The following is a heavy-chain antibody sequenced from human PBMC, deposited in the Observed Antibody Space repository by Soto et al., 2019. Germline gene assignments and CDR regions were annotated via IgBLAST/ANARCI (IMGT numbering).Heavy chain of an antibody. J-gene: IGHJ5*02. Sequence: QITLKESGPTLVKPTQTLTLTCTFSGCSLTTRGVGVCWIRQPPGQALECLALIYWDDDKRYSPSLQSRLSITKDTSTIQVVLTLTNLDPVDTATYYFAHIPTYYHYIWFDPLCPGTLVSISS. D-gene: IGHD3-16*01. CDR3: AHIPTYYHYIWFDP. CDR2: IYWDDDK. V-gene: IGHV2-5*02. CDR1: GCSLTTRGVG.